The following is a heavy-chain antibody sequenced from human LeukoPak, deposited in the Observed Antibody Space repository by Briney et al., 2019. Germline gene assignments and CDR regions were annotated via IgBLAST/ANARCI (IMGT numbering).Heavy chain of an antibody. CDR1: GYTFTSYD. V-gene: IGHV7-4-1*02. J-gene: IGHJ5*02. CDR2: INTNTGNP. Sequence: ASVKVSCKASGYTFTSYDINWVRQATGQGLEWMGWINTNTGNPTYAQGFTGRFVFSLDTSVSTAYLQISSLKAVDTAVYYCARDKIMITFGGVIANWFDPWGQGTLVTVSS. D-gene: IGHD3-16*02. CDR3: ARDKIMITFGGVIANWFDP.